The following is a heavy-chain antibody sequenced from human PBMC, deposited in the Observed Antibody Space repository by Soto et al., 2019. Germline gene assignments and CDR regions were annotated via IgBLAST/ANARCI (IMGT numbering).Heavy chain of an antibody. CDR3: ANRDTSMINRYYYGMDV. Sequence: EVQLLESGGGLVQPGGSLRLSCAASGFMFSSYAMSWVRQAPGKGLEWVSAISGSGGSTYYADSVKGRFTISRDNSKNTLYLQMNSLRDEDTAVYDCANRDTSMINRYYYGMDVWGQGTTVTVSS. CDR2: ISGSGGST. J-gene: IGHJ6*02. V-gene: IGHV3-23*01. CDR1: GFMFSSYA. D-gene: IGHD5-18*01.